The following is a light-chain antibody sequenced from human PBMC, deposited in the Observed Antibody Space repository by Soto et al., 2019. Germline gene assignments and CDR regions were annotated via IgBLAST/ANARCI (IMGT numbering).Light chain of an antibody. CDR3: QQANSFPFA. Sequence: DIQMTQSPSSVSASVGDRVTITCRASRDIHTWLAWYQQKPGKAPKLLIYGASSLQSGVPSRFSGSGSGTDFTLNISSLQPDDFATYYCQQANSFPFAFGPGTKVDVK. CDR2: GAS. J-gene: IGKJ3*01. V-gene: IGKV1-12*01. CDR1: RDIHTW.